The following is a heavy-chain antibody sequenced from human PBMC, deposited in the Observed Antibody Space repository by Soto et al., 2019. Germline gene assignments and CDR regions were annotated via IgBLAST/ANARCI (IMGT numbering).Heavy chain of an antibody. V-gene: IGHV3-23*01. Sequence: GGSLRLSCAASGFTFSSYAMSWVRQAPGKGLEWVSAISGSGGSTYYADSVKGRFTISRDNSKNTLYLQMNSLRAEDTAVYYCAKDLHSGSYYTNFDYWGQGTLVTVSS. D-gene: IGHD1-26*01. CDR1: GFTFSSYA. CDR2: ISGSGGST. CDR3: AKDLHSGSYYTNFDY. J-gene: IGHJ4*02.